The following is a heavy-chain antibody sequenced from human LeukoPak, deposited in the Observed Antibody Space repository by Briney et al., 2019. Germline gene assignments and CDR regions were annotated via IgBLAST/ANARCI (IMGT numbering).Heavy chain of an antibody. CDR1: GGSISSYY. Sequence: TLSLTCTVSGGSISSYYWSWIRQPPGKGLEWIGYIYYSGSTNYNPSLKSRVTISVDTSKNQFSLKLSSVTAADTAVYYCARDTYGGNAFDIWGQGTMVTVSS. CDR3: ARDTYGGNAFDI. V-gene: IGHV4-59*01. D-gene: IGHD4-23*01. J-gene: IGHJ3*02. CDR2: IYYSGST.